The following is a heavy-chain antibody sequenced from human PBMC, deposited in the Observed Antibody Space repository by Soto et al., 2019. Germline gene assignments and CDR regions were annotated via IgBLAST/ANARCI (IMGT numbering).Heavy chain of an antibody. CDR2: ISSSGSTI. D-gene: IGHD1-20*01. V-gene: IGHV3-48*03. CDR1: GFTFSSYE. CDR3: AMWDYNWNDGECPP. J-gene: IGHJ5*02. Sequence: PGGSLRLSFAASGFTFSSYEMNWVRQAPGKGLEWGSYISSSGSTIYYADSVKGRCTISRDNAKNSLYLQMNSLRAEDTAVYYCAMWDYNWNDGECPPWGQGTLVTVSS.